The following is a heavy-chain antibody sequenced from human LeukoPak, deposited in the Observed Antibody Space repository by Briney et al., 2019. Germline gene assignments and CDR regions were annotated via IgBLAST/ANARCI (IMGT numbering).Heavy chain of an antibody. J-gene: IGHJ6*04. Sequence: SVKVSCKASGGTFTSYAISWVRQAPGQGLEWMGGIILIFGTANYAQKFQGRVTITADESTSTAYMELSSLRSEDTAVYYCARSDYGDYFHYYGMDVWGKGTTVTVSS. V-gene: IGHV1-69*13. CDR3: ARSDYGDYFHYYGMDV. CDR1: GGTFTSYA. D-gene: IGHD4-17*01. CDR2: IILIFGTA.